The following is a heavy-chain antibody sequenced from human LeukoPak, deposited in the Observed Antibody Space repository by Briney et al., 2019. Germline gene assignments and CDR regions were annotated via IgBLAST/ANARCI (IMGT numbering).Heavy chain of an antibody. CDR3: ARCTSWFDP. CDR1: GGSFSGYY. Sequence: PSETLSLTCDVYGGSFSGYYWSWIRQPPGKGLEWIGEINHSGSTNYNPSLKSRVTISVDTSKNQFSLKLSSVTAADTAVYYCARCTSWFDPWGQGTLVTVSS. CDR2: INHSGST. J-gene: IGHJ5*02. D-gene: IGHD2-2*01. V-gene: IGHV4-34*01.